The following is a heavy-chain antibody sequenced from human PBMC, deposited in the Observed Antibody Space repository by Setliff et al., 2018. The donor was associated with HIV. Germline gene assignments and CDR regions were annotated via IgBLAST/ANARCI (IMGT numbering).Heavy chain of an antibody. Sequence: SETLSLTCAVYGGSFTSYSWAWLRQSPGKALEWIGEVNPGRGAKYNSSLKSRVTIAAFSSKNQFSLTLTSVTAADTGLYFCAGSSRWGFIHWGQGILVTVSS. J-gene: IGHJ4*01. CDR3: AGSSRWGFIH. V-gene: IGHV4-34*01. CDR2: VNPGRGA. D-gene: IGHD3-22*01. CDR1: GGSFTSYS.